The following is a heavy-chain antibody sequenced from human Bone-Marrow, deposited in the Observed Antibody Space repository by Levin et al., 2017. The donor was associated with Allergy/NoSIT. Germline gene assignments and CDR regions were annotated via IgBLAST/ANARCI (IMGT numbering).Heavy chain of an antibody. D-gene: IGHD2-2*01. CDR1: GFTFSSYA. CDR3: AKDHTIVVVPAAMGVCWFDP. V-gene: IGHV3-23*01. CDR2: ISGSGGST. Sequence: PGGSLRLSCAASGFTFSSYAMSWVRQAPGKGLEWVSAISGSGGSTYYADSVKGRFTISRDNSKNTLYLQMNSLRAEDTAVYYCAKDHTIVVVPAAMGVCWFDPWGQGTLVTVSS. J-gene: IGHJ5*02.